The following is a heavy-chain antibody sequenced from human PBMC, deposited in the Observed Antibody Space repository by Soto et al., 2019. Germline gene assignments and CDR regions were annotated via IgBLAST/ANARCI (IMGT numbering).Heavy chain of an antibody. Sequence: SGPTLVNPTQTLTLTCTFSGFSLSTYGVGVGWIRQPPGKALEWLALIYWDDDKRYSPSLRSRLTITKDTSKNQVVLTMTNMDPVDTATYYCIQSRCGGDCLQSYASYYYYGMDVWGQGTTVTVS. CDR2: IYWDDDK. D-gene: IGHD2-21*02. V-gene: IGHV2-5*02. J-gene: IGHJ6*02. CDR3: IQSRCGGDCLQSYASYYYYGMDV. CDR1: GFSLSTYGVG.